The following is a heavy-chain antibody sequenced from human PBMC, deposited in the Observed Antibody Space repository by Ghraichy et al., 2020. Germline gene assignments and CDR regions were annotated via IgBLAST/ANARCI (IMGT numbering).Heavy chain of an antibody. D-gene: IGHD2-15*01. J-gene: IGHJ6*02. Sequence: SVKVSCKASGGTFSSYAISWVRQAPGQGLEWMGGIIPIFGTANYAQKFQGRVTITADESTSTAYMELSSLRSEDTAVYYCARSNIVVVVAAYYYYYGMDVWGQGTTVTVSS. CDR3: ARSNIVVVVAAYYYYYGMDV. CDR1: GGTFSSYA. CDR2: IIPIFGTA. V-gene: IGHV1-69*13.